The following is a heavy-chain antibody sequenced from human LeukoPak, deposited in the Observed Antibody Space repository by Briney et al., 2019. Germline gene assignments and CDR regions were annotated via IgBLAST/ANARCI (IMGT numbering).Heavy chain of an antibody. CDR1: GGSFSGYY. CDR3: VRHDGRGGATMGALDS. V-gene: IGHV4-34*01. Sequence: SETLSLTCAVYGGSFSGYYWSWIRQPPGKGLEWIGEINHSGSTNYNPSLKSRVTISVVTSKNQFSLQLNSVTAAVTAVYYCVRHDGRGGATMGALDSWGQGSLVTVSS. D-gene: IGHD5-12*01. CDR2: INHSGST. J-gene: IGHJ4*02.